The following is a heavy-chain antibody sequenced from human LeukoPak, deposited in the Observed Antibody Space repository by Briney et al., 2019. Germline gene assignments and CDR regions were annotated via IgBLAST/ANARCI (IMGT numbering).Heavy chain of an antibody. V-gene: IGHV3-48*01. D-gene: IGHD2-2*01. Sequence: GGSLRLSCAASGFTFSSYNMNWVRQAPGKGLEWVSYISSSGSTIYYADSVKGRFTISRDNAKNSLYLQMNSLRAEDTAVFYCARDGDLGYCGSSTCYKHYMDVWGKGTTVTVSS. J-gene: IGHJ6*03. CDR2: ISSSGSTI. CDR1: GFTFSSYN. CDR3: ARDGDLGYCGSSTCYKHYMDV.